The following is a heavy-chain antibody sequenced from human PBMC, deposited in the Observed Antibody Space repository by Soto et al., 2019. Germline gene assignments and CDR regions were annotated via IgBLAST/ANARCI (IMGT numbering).Heavy chain of an antibody. CDR3: VKEFGVAGSSYESFFDY. CDR2: VSYDGGTK. J-gene: IGHJ4*02. Sequence: PGGSLRLSCAASGVTLSSHGMQWVRQAPGKGLEWVAVVSYDGGTKYYADSVKGRFTISRDNSKNTLYLQMNSLRAEDTAVYYCVKEFGVAGSSYESFFDYWGQGTLVTVSS. V-gene: IGHV3-30*18. D-gene: IGHD5-18*01. CDR1: GVTLSSHG.